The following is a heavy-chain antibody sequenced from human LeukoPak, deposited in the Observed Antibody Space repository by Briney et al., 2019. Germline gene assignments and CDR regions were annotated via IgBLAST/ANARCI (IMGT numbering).Heavy chain of an antibody. J-gene: IGHJ4*02. V-gene: IGHV3-30*02. D-gene: IGHD6-13*01. CDR1: GFIFSSYG. CDR3: AKDWTAAAMDYFDY. CDR2: IRYDGRNK. Sequence: GGTLRLSWAAAGFIFSSYGMHWVRQAPGKGLDWVAFIRYDGRNKYYAGTVKGRFTISRDNSKNTLYLQMNSLRAEDRAVYYCAKDWTAAAMDYFDYWGQGTLVTVSS.